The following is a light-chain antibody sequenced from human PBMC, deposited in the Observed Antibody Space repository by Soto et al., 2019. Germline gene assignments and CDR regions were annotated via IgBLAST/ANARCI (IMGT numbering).Light chain of an antibody. V-gene: IGKV1-12*01. Sequence: IQMTQSPSSVSASVGDRLTITCRSSRDISNSLAWYQQTPGKAPKLLLRGASSLHRGVPSRFSGGGAGTEFTLTISSLQPEDFATYYCQQTSALPRTFGQGTKVDXK. J-gene: IGKJ1*01. CDR2: GAS. CDR3: QQTSALPRT. CDR1: RDISNS.